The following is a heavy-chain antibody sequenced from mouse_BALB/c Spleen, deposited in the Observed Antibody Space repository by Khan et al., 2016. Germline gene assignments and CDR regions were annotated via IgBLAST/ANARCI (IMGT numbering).Heavy chain of an antibody. Sequence: EVELVESGGGLVKPGGSLKLSCAASGFTFSDYYMYWVRQTPEKRLEWVATISDGGSYTYYPDSVKGRFTISRDTAKNNLYLQMSSLKSEDTAMYYCARDDRWFAYWGQGTLVTVSA. CDR2: ISDGGSYT. V-gene: IGHV5-4*02. J-gene: IGHJ3*01. CDR3: ARDDRWFAY. D-gene: IGHD2-14*01. CDR1: GFTFSDYY.